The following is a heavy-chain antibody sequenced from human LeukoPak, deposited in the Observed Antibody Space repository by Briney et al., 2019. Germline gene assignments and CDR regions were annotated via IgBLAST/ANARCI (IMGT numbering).Heavy chain of an antibody. CDR1: GGSISSGGYS. Sequence: SETLSLTCAVSGGSISSGGYSWSWIRQPPGKGLEWIGYIYHSGSTYYNPSLKSRVTISVDRSKNQFSLKLSSVTAADTAVYYCARGSYDSSGYYLNWFDPWGQGTLVTVSS. D-gene: IGHD3-22*01. CDR3: ARGSYDSSGYYLNWFDP. J-gene: IGHJ5*02. CDR2: IYHSGST. V-gene: IGHV4-30-2*01.